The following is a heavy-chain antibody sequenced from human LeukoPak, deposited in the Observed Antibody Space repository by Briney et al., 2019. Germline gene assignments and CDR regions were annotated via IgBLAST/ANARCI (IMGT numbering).Heavy chain of an antibody. Sequence: SETLSLTCTVSGGSIISGIYYWSWIRQPAGKGLEWIGRIYTSGSTNYNPSLKSRVTISVDTSKNQFSLKLSSVTAADTAVYYCARGYSSGWYYFDFWGQGTLVTVSS. J-gene: IGHJ4*02. D-gene: IGHD6-19*01. CDR1: GGSIISGIYY. CDR3: ARGYSSGWYYFDF. CDR2: IYTSGST. V-gene: IGHV4-61*02.